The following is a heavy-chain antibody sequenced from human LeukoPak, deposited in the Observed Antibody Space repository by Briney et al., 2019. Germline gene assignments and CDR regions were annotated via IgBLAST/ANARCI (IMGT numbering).Heavy chain of an antibody. CDR1: GHTFTSYD. CDR2: MNPNSGNT. J-gene: IGHJ3*02. D-gene: IGHD1-1*01. Sequence: ASMKLSCKASGHTFTSYDINWVRQATGQGLEWMGWMNPNSGNTGYAQKFQGRVTMTRNTSISTAYMELSSLRSEDTAVYYCARGRQLERAFDIWGQGTMVTVSS. CDR3: ARGRQLERAFDI. V-gene: IGHV1-8*01.